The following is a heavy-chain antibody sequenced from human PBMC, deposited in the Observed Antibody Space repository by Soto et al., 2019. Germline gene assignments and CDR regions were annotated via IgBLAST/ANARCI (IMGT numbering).Heavy chain of an antibody. D-gene: IGHD2-2*01. Sequence: QVQLVQSGAEVQKPGSSVKVSCKASGGTFSSYAISWVRQAPGQGLEWMGGIIPISDTTTYAQKFQGRVTITADESTSTAYMELSSLRSEDTAVYYCARSQGSSTSLEIYYYYYYGMDFWGQGTTVTVSS. CDR3: ARSQGSSTSLEIYYYYYYGMDF. V-gene: IGHV1-69*01. CDR1: GGTFSSYA. CDR2: IIPISDTT. J-gene: IGHJ6*02.